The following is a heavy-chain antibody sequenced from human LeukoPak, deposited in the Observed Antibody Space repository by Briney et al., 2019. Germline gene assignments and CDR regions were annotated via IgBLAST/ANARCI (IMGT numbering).Heavy chain of an antibody. CDR2: VSPYNGNS. Sequence: GASVKVSCKASGYTFTSYGISWVRRAPGQGLEWMGWVSPYNGNSNYAQKLQGRITLTTDTSTTTAYMELRSLRSDDTAVYYCARTPCSADCNYFYYYGMDVWGTGTTVTVPS. CDR3: ARTPCSADCNYFYYYGMDV. CDR1: GYTFTSYG. D-gene: IGHD2-21*02. J-gene: IGHJ6*04. V-gene: IGHV1-18*04.